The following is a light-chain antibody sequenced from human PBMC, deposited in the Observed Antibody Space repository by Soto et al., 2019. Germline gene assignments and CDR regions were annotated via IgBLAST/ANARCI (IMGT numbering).Light chain of an antibody. Sequence: DIQMTQCPSTLSTSVGDRVTITYRASQSISSWLAWYQQKPGKAPKLLIYDASNLESGVPSRFSGSGSGTEFTLTICSLQPDDFATHYCQQYNSYWTFGQGTKVEIK. J-gene: IGKJ1*01. CDR1: QSISSW. V-gene: IGKV1-5*01. CDR2: DAS. CDR3: QQYNSYWT.